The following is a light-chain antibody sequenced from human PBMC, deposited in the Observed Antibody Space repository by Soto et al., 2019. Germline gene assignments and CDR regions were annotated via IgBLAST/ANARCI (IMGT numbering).Light chain of an antibody. V-gene: IGLV2-23*01. CDR2: EGS. Sequence: QAVVTQPASVSGSPGQSITISCTGTSSDVGSYNLVSWYQQHPGNAPKLMIYEGSKRPSGVSNRFFGSKSGNTASLTISGLQAEDEADYYCCSFTRGSTLVFGGGTKVTVL. CDR3: CSFTRGSTLV. J-gene: IGLJ3*02. CDR1: SSDVGSYNL.